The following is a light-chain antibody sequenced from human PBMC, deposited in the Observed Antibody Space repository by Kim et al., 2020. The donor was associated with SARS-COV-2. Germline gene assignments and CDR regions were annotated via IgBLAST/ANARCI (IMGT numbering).Light chain of an antibody. Sequence: SASVGTRLPTPGRASQGIRNSLAWFQQKSGKAPKSLIYAASSLQSAVPSKFSGSGSGTDFTLTITNLQPEDFATYYCQQYNTYPYTFGQGTKLEI. V-gene: IGKV1-16*02. CDR2: AAS. CDR3: QQYNTYPYT. CDR1: QGIRNS. J-gene: IGKJ2*01.